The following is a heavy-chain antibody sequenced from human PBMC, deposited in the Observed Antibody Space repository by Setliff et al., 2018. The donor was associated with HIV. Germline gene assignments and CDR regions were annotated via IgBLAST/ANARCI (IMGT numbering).Heavy chain of an antibody. CDR1: GDSIDDSY. V-gene: IGHV4-4*09. J-gene: IGHJ4*02. D-gene: IGHD2-21*02. CDR3: ARRRLSQGGAFDY. Sequence: SETLSLTCTVSGDSIDDSYWSWIRQPPGQGLEWIGDIFSNLTTNYSPSLKSRVTMSIDRSKGQFLLSLTSVNASDTAIYYCARRRLSQGGAFDYWGQGSLVTVSS. CDR2: IFSNLTT.